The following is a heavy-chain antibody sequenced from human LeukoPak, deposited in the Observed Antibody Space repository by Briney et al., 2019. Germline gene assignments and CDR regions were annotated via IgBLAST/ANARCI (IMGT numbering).Heavy chain of an antibody. Sequence: GESLKISCKGSGYNFPIYWIAWVRQMPGKGLEWMGIIYPADSDVRYNPSFQGQVTMSVDLSGSTAYLQWASLKASDTAIYYCARQSAGKDYGGGYYYYALDVWGQGTTVTVSS. CDR2: IYPADSDV. V-gene: IGHV5-51*01. D-gene: IGHD4-17*01. CDR3: ARQSAGKDYGGGYYYYALDV. J-gene: IGHJ6*02. CDR1: GYNFPIYW.